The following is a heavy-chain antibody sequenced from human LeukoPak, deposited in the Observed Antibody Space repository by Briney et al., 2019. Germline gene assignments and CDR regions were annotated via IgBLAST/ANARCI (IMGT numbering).Heavy chain of an antibody. CDR1: GFSLGTSGVG. Sequence: SGPTLVKPTQTLTLTCTFSGFSLGTSGVGVGGIRQPPGKALEWLALIYWDDDKRYSPSLKSRLTITKDTSKNQVVLTMTNMDPVDTATYYCAHKMSYYDSSGYYQGYFDYWGQGTLVTVSS. J-gene: IGHJ4*02. D-gene: IGHD3-22*01. CDR3: AHKMSYYDSSGYYQGYFDY. CDR2: IYWDDDK. V-gene: IGHV2-5*02.